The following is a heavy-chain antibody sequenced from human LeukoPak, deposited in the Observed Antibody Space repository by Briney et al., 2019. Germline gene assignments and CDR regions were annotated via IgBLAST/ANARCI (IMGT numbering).Heavy chain of an antibody. CDR3: ARLKEGIDY. V-gene: IGHV4-39*01. D-gene: IGHD3-10*01. CDR2: IYYSGNT. J-gene: IGHJ4*02. CDR1: GGSISGSSYF. Sequence: SETLSLTCAVSGGSISGSSYFWGWIRQPPGKGLEWIGSIYYSGNTYYNPSLKNRVTISVDTSKNQFSLKLSSVTAADTAVYYCARLKEGIDYWGQGTLVTVSS.